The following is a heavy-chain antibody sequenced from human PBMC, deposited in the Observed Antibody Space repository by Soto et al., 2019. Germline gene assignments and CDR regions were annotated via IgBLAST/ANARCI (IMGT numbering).Heavy chain of an antibody. CDR2: ISSCSDYI. CDR1: DLPFRIYP. D-gene: IGHD3-3*01. V-gene: IGHV3-21*01. CDR3: ASGRSPTLEYLPDGWFDP. Sequence: GGLRVPCSASDLPFRIYPVVWGRQAPGKGLEWVSSISSCSDYIYYADSVKGRFTISRDNAKNSLYLQMNNLRDEDTAVYYCASGRSPTLEYLPDGWFDPWGQGTLVTVYS. J-gene: IGHJ5*02.